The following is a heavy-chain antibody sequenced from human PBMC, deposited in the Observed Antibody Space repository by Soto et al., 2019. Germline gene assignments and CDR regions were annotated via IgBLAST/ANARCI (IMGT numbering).Heavy chain of an antibody. V-gene: IGHV4-59*08. CDR3: ARQPTTGDTDLWFDP. D-gene: IGHD2-21*01. Sequence: SSETLSLTCTVSGGSLSNYYWSWIRQPPGKGLEWIGYFYYTGITNYNPSLKSRISMSVDTSKNQFSLKLSSVTAADTAVYYCARQPTTGDTDLWFDPWGQGTLVTVSS. CDR2: FYYTGIT. J-gene: IGHJ5*02. CDR1: GGSLSNYY.